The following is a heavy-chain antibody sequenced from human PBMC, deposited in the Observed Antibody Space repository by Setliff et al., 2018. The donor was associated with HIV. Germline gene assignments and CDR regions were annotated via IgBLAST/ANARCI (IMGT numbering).Heavy chain of an antibody. D-gene: IGHD2-15*01. J-gene: IGHJ4*02. CDR2: IRYDGSDK. CDR3: AALAAVFDY. V-gene: IGHV3-30*02. CDR1: GFRFSNYG. Sequence: GESLKISCAASGFRFSNYGMHWVRQAPGKGLEWVAFIRYDGSDKYYADSVKGRFTISRDNSKNTLYLQMNTLRPGDTAVYYCAALAAVFDYWGQGTVVTVSS.